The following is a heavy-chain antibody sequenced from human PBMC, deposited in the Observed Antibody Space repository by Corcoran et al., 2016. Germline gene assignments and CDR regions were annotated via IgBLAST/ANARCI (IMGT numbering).Heavy chain of an antibody. CDR2: IYYSGST. V-gene: IGHV4-39*07. CDR3: ARSYDSSGYSDYYYYGMDV. Sequence: QLQLQESGPGLVKPSETLSLTCTVSGGSISSSSYYWGWIRQPPGKGLEWIGSIYYSGSTYYNPSLKSRVTISVDTSKNQFSLTLSSVTAAETAVYYWARSYDSSGYSDYYYYGMDVWGQGTTVTVSS. CDR1: GGSISSSSYY. J-gene: IGHJ6*02. D-gene: IGHD3-22*01.